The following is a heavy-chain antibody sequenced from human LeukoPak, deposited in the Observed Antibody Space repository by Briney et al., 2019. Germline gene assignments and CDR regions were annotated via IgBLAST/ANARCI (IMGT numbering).Heavy chain of an antibody. CDR2: IWYDGSNK. V-gene: IGHV3-33*01. Sequence: GGSLRLSCAASGFTFSSKGMHWVRQAPGKGLEWVALIWYDGSNKYYADSVKGRFTISRDNSKNTLYLQMDSLRAEDTAVYYCAQKIIWFGDAFDIWGQGTMVTVSS. CDR1: GFTFSSKG. CDR3: AQKIIWFGDAFDI. D-gene: IGHD3-10*01. J-gene: IGHJ3*02.